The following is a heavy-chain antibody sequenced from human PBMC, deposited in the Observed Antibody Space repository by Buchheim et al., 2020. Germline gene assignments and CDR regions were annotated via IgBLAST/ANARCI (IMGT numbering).Heavy chain of an antibody. CDR3: ARFNWNYSLDV. Sequence: QLVQSGAEVKKPGESLKVSCKGSGYSFISYRITWVRQMPGEAPEWMGRVDPSDSFTTYNPAFEGHVTISVDKSTSTAYLQWSSLRASDSAMYYCARFNWNYSLDVWGKGTT. V-gene: IGHV5-10-1*01. J-gene: IGHJ6*03. CDR2: VDPSDSFT. D-gene: IGHD1-7*01. CDR1: GYSFISYR.